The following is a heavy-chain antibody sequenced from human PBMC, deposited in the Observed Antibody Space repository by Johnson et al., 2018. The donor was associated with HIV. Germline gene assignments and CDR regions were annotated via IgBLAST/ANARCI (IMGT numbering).Heavy chain of an antibody. CDR3: AKGVATTVDALDI. Sequence: VQLVESGGGVVRPGGSLRLSCAASGFTFDDHGMSWVRQAPGKGLEWVSGFSGSGGSTYYADSVKGRFSISRDNSQNTLYLKMKSLSPEDTAVYYCAKGVATTVDALDIWGQGTTVTVSS. D-gene: IGHD4-17*01. CDR2: FSGSGGST. J-gene: IGHJ3*02. CDR1: GFTFDDHG. V-gene: IGHV3-23*04.